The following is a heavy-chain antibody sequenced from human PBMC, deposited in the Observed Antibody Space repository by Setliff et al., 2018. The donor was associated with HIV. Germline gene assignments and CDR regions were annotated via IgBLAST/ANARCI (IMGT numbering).Heavy chain of an antibody. Sequence: SETLSLTCSVSGASISIDHWSWIRQSPGKGLEWIGYIYHTGTTNYSPSLESRVTISIDTSKNQFSLNLRSVTAADTATYYCGRHSPISDYNYNLIFVYWGRGVLVTVSS. CDR1: GASISIDH. CDR2: IYHTGTT. J-gene: IGHJ4*02. D-gene: IGHD1-1*01. CDR3: GRHSPISDYNYNLIFVY. V-gene: IGHV4-59*01.